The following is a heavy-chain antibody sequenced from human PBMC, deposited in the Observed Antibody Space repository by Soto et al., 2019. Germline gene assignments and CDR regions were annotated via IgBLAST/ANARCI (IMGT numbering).Heavy chain of an antibody. CDR3: ARLVYDTRLNYMYFDF. CDR1: GVSISSGNW. D-gene: IGHD3-10*01. J-gene: IGHJ4*02. V-gene: IGHV4-4*02. CDR2: IFHDGTA. Sequence: SETLSLTCAVSGVSISSGNWWTWVRQTPQRGLEYIGEIFHDGTANYYPSFERRVAISVDTSKNQFSLKLTSVTAADTAIYFCARLVYDTRLNYMYFDFWGQGTQVTVSS.